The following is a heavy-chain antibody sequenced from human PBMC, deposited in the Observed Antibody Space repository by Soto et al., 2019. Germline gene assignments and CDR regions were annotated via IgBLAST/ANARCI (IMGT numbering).Heavy chain of an antibody. V-gene: IGHV4-30-2*01. J-gene: IGHJ4*02. CDR1: GGSISSGGYS. CDR3: AGEVVPHTAFDY. D-gene: IGHD2-21*02. Sequence: SETLSLTCAVSGGSISSGGYSWSWIRQPPGKGLEWIGYIYHSGSTYYNPSLKSRVTISVDRSKNQFSLKLSSVTAADTAVYYWAGEVVPHTAFDYWGQGTLVTVS. CDR2: IYHSGST.